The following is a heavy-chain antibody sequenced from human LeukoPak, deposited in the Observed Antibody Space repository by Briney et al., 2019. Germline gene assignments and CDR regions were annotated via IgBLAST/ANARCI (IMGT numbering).Heavy chain of an antibody. CDR2: INHSGST. Sequence: GSLRLSCAASGFTFSDYYMSWIRQPPGKGLEWIGEINHSGSTNYNPSLKSRVTISVDTSKNQFSLKLSSVTAADTAVYYCARHPVAGTFDYWGQGTLVTVSS. J-gene: IGHJ4*02. CDR1: GFTFSDYY. CDR3: ARHPVAGTFDY. V-gene: IGHV4-34*01. D-gene: IGHD6-19*01.